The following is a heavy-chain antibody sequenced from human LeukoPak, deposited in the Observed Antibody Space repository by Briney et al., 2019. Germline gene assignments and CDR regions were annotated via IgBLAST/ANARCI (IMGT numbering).Heavy chain of an antibody. D-gene: IGHD3-10*01. CDR2: ISGSGGST. CDR1: GFTFSSYA. J-gene: IGHJ6*03. V-gene: IGHV3-23*01. CDR3: AKFVSGSYWEGYYYYMDV. Sequence: GGSLRLSCAASGFTFSSYAMSWVRQAPGKGLEWVSSISGSGGSTYYADSVKGRFTISRDNSKNTLYLQVNSLRAEDTAVYYCAKFVSGSYWEGYYYYMDVWGKGTTVTVSS.